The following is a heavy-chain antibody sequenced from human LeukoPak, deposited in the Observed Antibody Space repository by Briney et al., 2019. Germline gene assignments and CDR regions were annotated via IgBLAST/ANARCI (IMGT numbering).Heavy chain of an antibody. CDR3: ASVSSSGWYTFDY. D-gene: IGHD6-19*01. J-gene: IGHJ4*02. CDR2: INPSGGST. CDR1: GYTFTSYY. Sequence: GASVKVSCKASGYTFTSYYMHRVRQAPGQGLEWMGIINPSGGSTSYAQKFQGRVTMTRDTSTSTVYMELSSLRSEDTAVYYCASVSSSGWYTFDYWGQGTLVTVSS. V-gene: IGHV1-46*01.